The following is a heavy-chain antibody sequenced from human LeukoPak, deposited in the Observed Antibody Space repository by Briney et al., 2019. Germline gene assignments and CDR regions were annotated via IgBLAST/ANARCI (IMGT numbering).Heavy chain of an antibody. CDR1: GYTFTGYY. Sequence: ASVKVSCKASGYTFTGYYMHWVRQAPGQGLEWMGWINPNSGGTNYAQKFQGRVTMTRDTSISTAYMELSRLRSDDTAVYYCAREGAFWSGYVNWFDPWGQRTLVTVSS. CDR2: INPNSGGT. J-gene: IGHJ5*02. V-gene: IGHV1-2*02. CDR3: AREGAFWSGYVNWFDP. D-gene: IGHD3-3*01.